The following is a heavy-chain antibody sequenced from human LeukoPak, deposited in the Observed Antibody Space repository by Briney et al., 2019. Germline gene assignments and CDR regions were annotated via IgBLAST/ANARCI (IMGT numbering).Heavy chain of an antibody. Sequence: SETLSLTCAVYGGSFSGYYWSWIRQPPGKGLEWIGEINHSGSTNYNPSLKSRVTISVDTSKNQFSLKLSSVTAADTAVYYCARGYDYGELIDYWGQGTLVTVSS. D-gene: IGHD4-17*01. CDR2: INHSGST. J-gene: IGHJ4*02. V-gene: IGHV4-34*01. CDR1: GGSFSGYY. CDR3: ARGYDYGELIDY.